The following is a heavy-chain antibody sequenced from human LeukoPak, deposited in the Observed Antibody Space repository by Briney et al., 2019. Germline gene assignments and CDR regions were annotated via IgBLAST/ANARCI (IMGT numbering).Heavy chain of an antibody. D-gene: IGHD4-17*01. V-gene: IGHV3-74*01. CDR1: GFTFSSCW. CDR2: INSDGSST. CDR3: ARDFYGDSVDY. Sequence: GGSLRLSCAASGFTFSSCWMHWVRQAPGKGLVWVSRINSDGSSTSYADSVKGRFTISRDNAKNTLYLQMNSLRAEDTAVYYCARDFYGDSVDYWGQGTLVTVSS. J-gene: IGHJ4*02.